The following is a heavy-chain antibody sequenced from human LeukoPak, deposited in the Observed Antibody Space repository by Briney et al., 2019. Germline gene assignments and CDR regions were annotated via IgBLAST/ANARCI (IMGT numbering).Heavy chain of an antibody. CDR1: GFTFSNAW. V-gene: IGHV3-15*01. CDR3: TTGDYVWGSYDY. CDR2: IKSKTDGGTT. D-gene: IGHD3-16*01. Sequence: GGSLRLSCAASGFTFSNAWMSWVRQAPGKGLEWVGRIKSKTDGGTTDYAAPVKGRFTISRDDSKNTLYLQMNSLKTEDTAVYYCTTGDYVWGSYDYWGQGTLVTVSS. J-gene: IGHJ4*02.